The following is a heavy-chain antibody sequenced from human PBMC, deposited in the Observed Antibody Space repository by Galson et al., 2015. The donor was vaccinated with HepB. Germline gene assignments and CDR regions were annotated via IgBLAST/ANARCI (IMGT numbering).Heavy chain of an antibody. J-gene: IGHJ4*02. Sequence: SVKVSCKASGYTFTSYAMHWVRQAPGQRLEWMGWINAGNGNTKYSQKFQGRVTITRDTSASTAYMELSSLRSEDTAVYYCAREGATSLHFDYWGQGTLVTVSS. V-gene: IGHV1-3*01. CDR1: GYTFTSYA. CDR2: INAGNGNT. D-gene: IGHD1-26*01. CDR3: AREGATSLHFDY.